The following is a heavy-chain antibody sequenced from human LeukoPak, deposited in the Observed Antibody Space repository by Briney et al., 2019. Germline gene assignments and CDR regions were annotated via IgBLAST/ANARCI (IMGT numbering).Heavy chain of an antibody. V-gene: IGHV3-9*01. D-gene: IGHD3-22*01. J-gene: IGHJ4*02. Sequence: QPGGSLRLSCAASGFTFSSYWMHWVRQAPGKGLEWVSGISWNSGNIGYADSVKGRFTISRDNAKNSLYLQLNSLRAEDTAVYYCAREKITMIVVDTFDYWGQGTLVTVSS. CDR3: AREKITMIVVDTFDY. CDR2: ISWNSGNI. CDR1: GFTFSSYW.